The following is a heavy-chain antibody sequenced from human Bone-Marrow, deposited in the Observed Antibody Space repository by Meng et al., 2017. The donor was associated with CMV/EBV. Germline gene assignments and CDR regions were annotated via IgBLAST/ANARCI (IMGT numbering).Heavy chain of an antibody. CDR3: AKAGSTLRGYYYYGMDV. CDR1: GFTFSSYG. D-gene: IGHD1-26*01. CDR2: IRYDGSNK. J-gene: IGHJ6*02. Sequence: GESLKISCAASGFTFSSYGMHWVRQAPGKGLEWVAFIRYDGSNKYYADSVKGRFTISRDNSKNTLYLQMNSLRAEDTAVYYCAKAGSTLRGYYYYGMDVWGQGTTVPVSS. V-gene: IGHV3-30*02.